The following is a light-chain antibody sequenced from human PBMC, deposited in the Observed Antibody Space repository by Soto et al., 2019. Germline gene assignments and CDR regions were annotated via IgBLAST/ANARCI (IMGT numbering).Light chain of an antibody. V-gene: IGKV3-20*01. CDR1: QSVSSNY. J-gene: IGKJ5*01. CDR2: GAS. Sequence: EIVLTQSPGTLSLSPGERATLSCRASQSVSSNYLAWYQQKPGQAPRLLIYGASSRATGIPDRFSGSGSGTDFTLTISRLEPEDFATYYCQQYDNLPLIFGQGTRLDIK. CDR3: QQYDNLPLI.